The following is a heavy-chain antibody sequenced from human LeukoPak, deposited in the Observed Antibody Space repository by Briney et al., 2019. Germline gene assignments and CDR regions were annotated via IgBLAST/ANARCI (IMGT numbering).Heavy chain of an antibody. CDR3: ARSHRSFASGSGDY. D-gene: IGHD3-10*01. CDR2: INQDESEK. CDR1: KFTSSVYW. J-gene: IGHJ4*02. V-gene: IGHV3-7*05. Sequence: GGALRLSCAASKFTSSVYWMSWVRQAPGKGLEWVANINQDESEKYYVDSVKGRFSISRDNAKNSLFLQMNSLRDEDTAVYFCARSHRSFASGSGDYWGQGTLVPVSS.